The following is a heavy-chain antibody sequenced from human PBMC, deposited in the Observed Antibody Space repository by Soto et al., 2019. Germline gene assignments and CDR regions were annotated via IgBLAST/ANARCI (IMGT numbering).Heavy chain of an antibody. Sequence: ASVKVSCKASGYTFTSYGISWVRQAPGQGLEWMGWISAYNGNTNYAQKLQGRVTMTTDTSTSTAYMELRSLRSDDTAVYYCARDGQNENYYYGMDVWGQGTTVPVSS. V-gene: IGHV1-18*01. J-gene: IGHJ6*02. CDR3: ARDGQNENYYYGMDV. CDR1: GYTFTSYG. CDR2: ISAYNGNT.